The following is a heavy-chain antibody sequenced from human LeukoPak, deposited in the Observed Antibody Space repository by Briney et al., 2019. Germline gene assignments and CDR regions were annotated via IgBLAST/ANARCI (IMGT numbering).Heavy chain of an antibody. CDR1: GFTFSSYG. D-gene: IGHD4-17*01. CDR3: ARDYGDYGMDV. Sequence: GRSLRLSCAASGFTFSSYGMHWVRQAPGKGLEWVAVIWYDGSNKYYADSVKGRFTISRDNSKNTLYLQMNSLRAEDTAVYYCARDYGDYGMDVWGQGTTVTVSS. CDR2: IWYDGSNK. V-gene: IGHV3-33*01. J-gene: IGHJ6*02.